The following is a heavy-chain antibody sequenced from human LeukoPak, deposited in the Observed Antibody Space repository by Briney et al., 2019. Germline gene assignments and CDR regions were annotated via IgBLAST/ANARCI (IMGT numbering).Heavy chain of an antibody. CDR1: GGSISSYY. CDR3: ARDSYDILTGYQYYYYMDV. V-gene: IGHV4-4*07. CDR2: IYTSGST. Sequence: SETLSLTCTVSGGSISSYYWTWIRQPAGKGLEWIGRIYTSGSTNYNPSLKSRVTISVDTSKNQFSLKLSSVTAADTAVYYCARDSYDILTGYQYYYYMDVWGKGTTVTISS. J-gene: IGHJ6*03. D-gene: IGHD3-9*01.